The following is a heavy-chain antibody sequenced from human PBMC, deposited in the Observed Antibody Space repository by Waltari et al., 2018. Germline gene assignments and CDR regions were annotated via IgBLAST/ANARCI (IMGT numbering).Heavy chain of an antibody. CDR3: ATRVGSRGLRAHDAFDI. Sequence: QVQLVQSGAEVKKPGASVKVSCKVSGYPLTELSMHWVRQAPGKGLEWMGGFDPEDGETIYAQKFQGRVTMTEDTSTDTAYMELSSLRSEDTAVYYCATRVGSRGLRAHDAFDIWGQGTMVTVSS. V-gene: IGHV1-24*01. CDR1: GYPLTELS. J-gene: IGHJ3*02. CDR2: FDPEDGET. D-gene: IGHD2-15*01.